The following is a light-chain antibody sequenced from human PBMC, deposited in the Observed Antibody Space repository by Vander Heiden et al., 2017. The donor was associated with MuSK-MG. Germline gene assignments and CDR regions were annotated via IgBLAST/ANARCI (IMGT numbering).Light chain of an antibody. V-gene: IGLV2-11*01. Sequence: QSALTQPRSVSGSPGQSVTISCIGTSSDVGGYDYDSWYQQHPGKAPKLIMYDVSKRPSGVPDRFSGSKSANTASLTISGLQAEDETYYYCCSFAGSYTWVFGGGTKLTVL. J-gene: IGLJ3*02. CDR1: SSDVGGYDY. CDR3: CSFAGSYTWV. CDR2: DVS.